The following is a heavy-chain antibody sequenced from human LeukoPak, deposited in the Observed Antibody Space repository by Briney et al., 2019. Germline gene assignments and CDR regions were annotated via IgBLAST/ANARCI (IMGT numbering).Heavy chain of an antibody. D-gene: IGHD4/OR15-4a*01. CDR1: GFTFSSYS. J-gene: IGHJ6*02. V-gene: IGHV3-21*01. CDR2: ISSSSSYM. CDR3: ARAYGARYYYYGMDV. Sequence: PGGSLRLSCAASGFTFSSYSMNWVRQAPGKGLEWVSSISSSSSYMYYADSVKGRFTISRDNAKNSLYLQMNSLRAEDTAVYYCARAYGARYYYYGMDVWGQGTTVTVSS.